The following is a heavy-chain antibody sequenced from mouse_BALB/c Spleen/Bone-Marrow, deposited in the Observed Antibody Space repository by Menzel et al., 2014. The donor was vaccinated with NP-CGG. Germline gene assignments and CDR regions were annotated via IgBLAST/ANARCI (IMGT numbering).Heavy chain of an antibody. Sequence: EVNVVESGGGLVQPGGSRKLSCAASGFTFSDYGMAWVRQAPGKGPEWVAFISNLAYSIYYADTVTGRFTISRENAKNTLYLVISSLRSEDSAMYYCARAGYDGYPWYFDVWGAGTTVTVSS. V-gene: IGHV5-15*02. J-gene: IGHJ1*01. CDR1: GFTFSDYG. D-gene: IGHD2-3*01. CDR2: ISNLAYSI. CDR3: ARAGYDGYPWYFDV.